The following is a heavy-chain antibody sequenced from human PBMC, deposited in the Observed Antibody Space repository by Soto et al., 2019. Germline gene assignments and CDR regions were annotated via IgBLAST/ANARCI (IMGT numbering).Heavy chain of an antibody. CDR3: ATPDDRDYYYYGMDV. Sequence: SLRLSCAASGFTFSSYSMNWVRQAPGKGLEWVSSISSSSSYIYYADSVKGRFTISRDNAKNSLYLQMNSLRAEDTAVYYCATPDDRDYYYYGMDVWGQRTTVTVSS. CDR1: GFTFSSYS. V-gene: IGHV3-21*01. J-gene: IGHJ6*02. CDR2: ISSSSSYI.